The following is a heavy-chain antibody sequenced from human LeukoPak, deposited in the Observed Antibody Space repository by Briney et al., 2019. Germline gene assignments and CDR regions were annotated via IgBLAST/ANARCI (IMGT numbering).Heavy chain of an antibody. CDR1: GGSISSSSYY. V-gene: IGHV4-61*01. CDR3: ARGAQRWLQLYYFDY. CDR2: IYYSGST. D-gene: IGHD5-24*01. Sequence: TSETLSLTCTVSGGSISSSSYYWSWIRQPPGKGLEWIGYIYYSGSTNYNPSLKSRVTISVDTSKNQFSLKLSSVTAADTAVYYCARGAQRWLQLYYFDYWGQGTLVTVSS. J-gene: IGHJ4*02.